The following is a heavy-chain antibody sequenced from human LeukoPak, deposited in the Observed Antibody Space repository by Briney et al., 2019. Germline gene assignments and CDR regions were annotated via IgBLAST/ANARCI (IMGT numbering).Heavy chain of an antibody. CDR3: VKEGVARICAWYDY. V-gene: IGHV3-30*18. J-gene: IGHJ4*02. Sequence: PGGSLRLSCAASGFTFSSYGMHWVRQAPGKGLEWVAVISYDGSNKYYADSVKGRFTISRDNSKNTLYLQMNSLRAEDTAVYYCVKEGVARICAWYDYGGQGTLVTVSS. D-gene: IGHD6-19*01. CDR2: ISYDGSNK. CDR1: GFTFSSYG.